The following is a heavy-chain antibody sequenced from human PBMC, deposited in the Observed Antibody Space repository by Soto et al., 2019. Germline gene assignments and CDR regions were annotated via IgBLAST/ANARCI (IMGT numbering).Heavy chain of an antibody. V-gene: IGHV4-59*01. CDR1: GGSISSYY. CDR3: ARKLGYCSGGSCYSWFDP. D-gene: IGHD2-15*01. Sequence: SETLSLTCTVSGGSISSYYWSWIRQPPGKGLEWIGYIYYSGSTNYNPSLKSRVTISVDTSKNQFSLKLSSVTAADTAVYYCARKLGYCSGGSCYSWFDPWGQGTLVTVSS. CDR2: IYYSGST. J-gene: IGHJ5*02.